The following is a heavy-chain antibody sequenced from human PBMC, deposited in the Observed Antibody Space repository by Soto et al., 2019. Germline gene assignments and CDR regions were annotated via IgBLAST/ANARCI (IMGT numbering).Heavy chain of an antibody. CDR1: GFTFSSND. Sequence: EVQLVESGGGLIQPGGSLRLSCAASGFTFSSNDMNWVRQAPGKGLEWVSLIYSGGSTYYADSVKARFTISRDNSKNTFYLQMSSLGAEDTAVYYCATRPLLPGAPWGQGTMVTVSS. CDR2: IYSGGST. V-gene: IGHV3-53*01. CDR3: ATRPLLPGAP. D-gene: IGHD3-22*01. J-gene: IGHJ3*01.